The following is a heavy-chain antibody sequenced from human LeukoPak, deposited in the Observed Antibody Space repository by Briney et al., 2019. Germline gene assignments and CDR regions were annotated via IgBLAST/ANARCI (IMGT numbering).Heavy chain of an antibody. V-gene: IGHV3-30*03. Sequence: PGGSLRLSCGASGFTFSSYAVHWVRQAPGKGLEWVAVISYDGSNEYYVDSVKGRFSISRDNSKNTLYLQMNSLRAEDTAVYYCARDIVVVPDYYYGMDVWGQGTTVTVSS. CDR3: ARDIVVVPDYYYGMDV. CDR1: GFTFSSYA. J-gene: IGHJ6*02. D-gene: IGHD2-2*01. CDR2: ISYDGSNE.